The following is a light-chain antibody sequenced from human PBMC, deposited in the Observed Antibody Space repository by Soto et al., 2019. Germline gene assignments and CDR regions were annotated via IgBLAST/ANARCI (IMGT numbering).Light chain of an antibody. CDR3: QQSDNWPLT. CDR2: GAS. CDR1: QSVNNN. V-gene: IGKV3-15*01. J-gene: IGKJ4*01. Sequence: EIVMTQSPDTLSLSVGEGASLSCRASQSVNNNLAWYQQKPGQAPTLLIYGASTRATGVPARFSGSGSGTEFTLTISSLLSEDLGVYYCQQSDNWPLTFGGGTKVEIK.